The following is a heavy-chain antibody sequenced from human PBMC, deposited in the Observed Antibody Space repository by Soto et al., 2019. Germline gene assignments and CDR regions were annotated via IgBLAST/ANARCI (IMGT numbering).Heavy chain of an antibody. CDR1: GGAFSDYA. J-gene: IGHJ6*02. V-gene: IGHV1-69*13. CDR2: IMPIFRAP. D-gene: IGHD2-15*01. Sequence: ASVKVSCKASGGAFSDYAFSWVRQAPGQGLEWLGGIMPIFRAPDYAQKFQGRVTITADEFTRTAYMEMNSLRSEDTAVYYCASWLKGPDIGNYYYGMDVWGQGTTVTVSS. CDR3: ASWLKGPDIGNYYYGMDV.